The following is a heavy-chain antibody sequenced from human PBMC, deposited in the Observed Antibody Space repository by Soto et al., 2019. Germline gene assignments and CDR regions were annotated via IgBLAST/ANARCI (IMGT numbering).Heavy chain of an antibody. CDR3: ARLTNYYDSSGANWYFDL. V-gene: IGHV5-51*01. CDR2: IYPGDSDT. Sequence: VESLKISCKGSGYIFTSYWICCFLQMPVKVLEWMGIIYPGDSDTRYSPSFQGQVTISADKSISTAYLQWSSLKASDTAMYYCARLTNYYDSSGANWYFDLWGRGTLVTVSS. J-gene: IGHJ2*01. D-gene: IGHD3-22*01. CDR1: GYIFTSYW.